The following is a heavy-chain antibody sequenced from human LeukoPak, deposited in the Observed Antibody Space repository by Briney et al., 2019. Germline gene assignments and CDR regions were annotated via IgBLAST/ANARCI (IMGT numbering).Heavy chain of an antibody. Sequence: GGSLRLSCAASGFAVSSNYMSWVRQTPGKGLEWVSLIYSGGSTYYADSVKGRFTFSRDNSKNTLYLQMNSLRAEDTAVYYCARAICSGGKCYFDYWGQGTLVTVSS. CDR1: GFAVSSNY. J-gene: IGHJ4*02. D-gene: IGHD2-15*01. V-gene: IGHV3-53*01. CDR3: ARAICSGGKCYFDY. CDR2: IYSGGST.